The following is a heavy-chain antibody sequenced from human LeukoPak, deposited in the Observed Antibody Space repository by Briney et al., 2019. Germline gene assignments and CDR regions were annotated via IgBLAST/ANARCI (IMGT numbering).Heavy chain of an antibody. V-gene: IGHV3-7*03. J-gene: IGHJ4*02. Sequence: PGGSLRLSCAGSGFTFSNSWMGWVRQAPGKGLEWVANVQHIGGETYYVDSVKGRFTISRDNAKNSLFLQMNSLTAEDTAIYYCARRNIAATYYFDYWGQGTLVTVSS. CDR1: GFTFSNSW. D-gene: IGHD2-15*01. CDR3: ARRNIAATYYFDY. CDR2: VQHIGGET.